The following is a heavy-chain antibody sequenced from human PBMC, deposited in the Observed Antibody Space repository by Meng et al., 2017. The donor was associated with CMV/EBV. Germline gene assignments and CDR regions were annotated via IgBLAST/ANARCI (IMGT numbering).Heavy chain of an antibody. CDR1: GFTFSSYA. V-gene: IGHV3-30-3*01. D-gene: IGHD3-3*01. Sequence: GGSLRLSCAASGFTFSSYAMHWVRQAPGKGLEWVAVISYDGSNKYYADSVKGRFTISRDNSKNTLYLQMNCLRAEDTAVYYCARDSRGVSLEGNYDFWSGGYGMDVWGQGTTVTVSS. CDR2: ISYDGSNK. CDR3: ARDSRGVSLEGNYDFWSGGYGMDV. J-gene: IGHJ6*02.